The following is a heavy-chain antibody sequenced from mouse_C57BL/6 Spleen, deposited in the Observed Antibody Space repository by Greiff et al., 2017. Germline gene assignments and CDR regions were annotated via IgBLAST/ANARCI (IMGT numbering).Heavy chain of an antibody. Sequence: QVQLQQPGTELVKPGASVKLSCKASGYTFTSYWLHWVKQRPGQGLEWIGNINPSNGGTNYNEKFKSKATLTVDKSSSTAYMQLSSLTSEDSAVYYCARSGQLRLWFAYWGQGTLVTVSA. CDR1: GYTFTSYW. CDR2: INPSNGGT. CDR3: ARSGQLRLWFAY. V-gene: IGHV1-53*01. D-gene: IGHD3-2*02. J-gene: IGHJ3*01.